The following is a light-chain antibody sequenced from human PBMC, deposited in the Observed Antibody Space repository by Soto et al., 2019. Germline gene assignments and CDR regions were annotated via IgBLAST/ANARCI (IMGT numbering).Light chain of an antibody. Sequence: DIQMTQSPSTLSASVGDRVTITCRASETISSWLAWYQQQEGKAPKLLIYDASTLESGVPPRFSGSRSGTEFTLTISSLQPDDFGTYYCQQYNTFLSVTFGQGTRVEIK. CDR1: ETISSW. CDR3: QQYNTFLSVT. CDR2: DAS. V-gene: IGKV1-5*01. J-gene: IGKJ1*01.